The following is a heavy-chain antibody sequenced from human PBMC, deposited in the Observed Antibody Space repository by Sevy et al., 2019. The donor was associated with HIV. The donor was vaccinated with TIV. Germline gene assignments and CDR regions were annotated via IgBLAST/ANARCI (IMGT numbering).Heavy chain of an antibody. CDR2: IWYDGSNK. Sequence: LRLSCAASGFTFSSYGMHWVRQAPGKGLEWVAVIWYDGSNKYYADSVKGRFTISRDNSKNTLYLQMNSLRAEDTAVYYCARDLTAYCSSTSCYRAPGMDVWGQGTTVTVSS. CDR3: ARDLTAYCSSTSCYRAPGMDV. V-gene: IGHV3-33*01. D-gene: IGHD2-2*02. J-gene: IGHJ6*02. CDR1: GFTFSSYG.